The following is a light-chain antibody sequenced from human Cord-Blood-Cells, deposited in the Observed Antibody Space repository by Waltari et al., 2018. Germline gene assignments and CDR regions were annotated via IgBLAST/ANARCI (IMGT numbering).Light chain of an antibody. V-gene: IGLV2-14*01. J-gene: IGLJ1*01. CDR1: SSDVGGYNY. CDR3: SSYTSSSTYV. CDR2: DVS. Sequence: QSALTQPASVSGSPGQSITIPCTGTSSDVGGYNYVSWYQEHPGKAPKLMIYDVSNRPSGVSNRFSGSKSGTTASLTISGLRAEDEADYYCSSYTSSSTYVFGTGTKVTVL.